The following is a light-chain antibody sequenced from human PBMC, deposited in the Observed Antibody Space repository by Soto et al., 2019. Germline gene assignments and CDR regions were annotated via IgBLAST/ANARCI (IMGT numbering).Light chain of an antibody. V-gene: IGKV3-20*01. CDR1: QTVTSSY. J-gene: IGKJ3*01. CDR3: QHYGISPFT. Sequence: EIVLTQSPGTLSLSPGERATLSCRASQTVTSSYLAWYQQKPGQAPTLLIYGASSRATGIPDRFSGSGSGTDFTLTISRLEPEDFAVYYCQHYGISPFTFGPGTKVEFK. CDR2: GAS.